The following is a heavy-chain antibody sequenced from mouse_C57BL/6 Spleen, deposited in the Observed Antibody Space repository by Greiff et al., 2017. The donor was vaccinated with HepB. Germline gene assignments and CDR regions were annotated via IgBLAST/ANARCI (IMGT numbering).Heavy chain of an antibody. D-gene: IGHD2-1*01. CDR2: ISSGGSYT. J-gene: IGHJ3*01. CDR3: ARQTGGNFPAWFAY. CDR1: GFTFSSYG. Sequence: EVQLVESGGDLVKPGGSLKLSCAASGFTFSSYGMSWVRQTPDKRLEWVATISSGGSYTYYPDSVKGRFTISRDNAKNTLYLQMSSLKSEDTAMYYCARQTGGNFPAWFAYWGQGTLVTVSA. V-gene: IGHV5-6*01.